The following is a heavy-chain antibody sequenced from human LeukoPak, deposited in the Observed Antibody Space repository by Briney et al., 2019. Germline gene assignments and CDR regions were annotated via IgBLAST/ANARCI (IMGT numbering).Heavy chain of an antibody. CDR3: AKEPRQGYSYGHFDY. D-gene: IGHD5-18*01. V-gene: IGHV3-30*18. Sequence: GGSLRLSCAASGFIFSRYGMHWVRQAPGKGLEWVAVVSYDGTETKYADSVKGRFTISRDNSKNTLYLQMNSLRAEDTAVYYCAKEPRQGYSYGHFDYWGQGTLVTVSS. J-gene: IGHJ4*02. CDR2: VSYDGTET. CDR1: GFIFSRYG.